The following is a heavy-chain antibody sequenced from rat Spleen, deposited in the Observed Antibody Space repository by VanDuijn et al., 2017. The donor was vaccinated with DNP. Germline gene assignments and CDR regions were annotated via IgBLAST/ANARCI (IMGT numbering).Heavy chain of an antibody. CDR1: GFSITNNFK. J-gene: IGHJ2*01. Sequence: EVHLQESGPGLVKPSQSLSLTCSVTGFSITNNFKWSWIRKFPGNRLEWMGYVTNAGSTDYNPSLKSRISITIDTSKNQFFLQLKSVTTEDTATYYCAIQLGVFDYWDQGVMVTVSS. D-gene: IGHD5-1*01. V-gene: IGHV3-3*01. CDR2: VTNAGST. CDR3: AIQLGVFDY.